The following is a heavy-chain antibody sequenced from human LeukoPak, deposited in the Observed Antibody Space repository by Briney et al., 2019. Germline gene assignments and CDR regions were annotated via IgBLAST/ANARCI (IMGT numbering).Heavy chain of an antibody. J-gene: IGHJ4*02. D-gene: IGHD3-22*01. CDR3: ARDSWPSGYYPGAFDY. CDR1: GGTFSSYA. Sequence: GASVKVSCKASGGTFSSYAISWVRQAPGQGLEWMGRIIPILGIANYAQKFQGRVTITADKSTSTAYMELSSLRSEDTAVYYCARDSWPSGYYPGAFDYWGQGTLVTVSS. V-gene: IGHV1-69*04. CDR2: IIPILGIA.